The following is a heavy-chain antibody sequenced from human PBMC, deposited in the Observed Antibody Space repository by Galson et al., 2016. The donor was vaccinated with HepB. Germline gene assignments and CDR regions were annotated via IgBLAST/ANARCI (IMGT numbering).Heavy chain of an antibody. CDR3: AFSRGWQQLVC. Sequence: SLRLSCAASGFIFGDHYIDWVRQAPGKGLEWVGRSRNKARSYTTDYAASVRGRFTLSRDDSKNSLYLQMNSLKTEDTAVDYCAFSRGWQQLVCWGQGTLVTVSS. CDR2: SRNKARSYTT. J-gene: IGHJ4*02. CDR1: GFIFGDHY. D-gene: IGHD6-13*01. V-gene: IGHV3-72*01.